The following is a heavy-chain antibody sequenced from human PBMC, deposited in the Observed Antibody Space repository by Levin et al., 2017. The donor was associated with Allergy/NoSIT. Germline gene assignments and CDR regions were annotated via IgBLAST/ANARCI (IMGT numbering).Heavy chain of an antibody. J-gene: IGHJ4*02. CDR2: INHSGST. D-gene: IGHD3-10*01. V-gene: IGHV4-34*01. Sequence: GSLRLSCAVYGGSFSGYYWSWIRQPPGKGLEWIGEINHSGSTNYNPSLKSRVTISVDTSKNQFSLKLSSVTAADTAVYYCARGPRYYGSGSYDYWGQGTLVTVSS. CDR1: GGSFSGYY. CDR3: ARGPRYYGSGSYDY.